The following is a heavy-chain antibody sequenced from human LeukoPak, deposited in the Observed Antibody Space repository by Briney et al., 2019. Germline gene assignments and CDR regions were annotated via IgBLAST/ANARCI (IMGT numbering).Heavy chain of an antibody. J-gene: IGHJ4*02. CDR3: AKGSSPFDY. CDR1: GFTFSNYA. Sequence: GGSLRLSCAASGFTFSNYAMSWVRQAPGKGLEWVSAISANGGGTYYADSVKGRFTISRGNSKNTLYLQMNSLRAEDTAVYYCAKGSSPFDYWGQGTLVTVSS. D-gene: IGHD6-13*01. V-gene: IGHV3-23*01. CDR2: ISANGGGT.